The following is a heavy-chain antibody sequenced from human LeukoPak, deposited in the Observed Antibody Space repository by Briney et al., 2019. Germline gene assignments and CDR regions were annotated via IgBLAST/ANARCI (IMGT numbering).Heavy chain of an antibody. V-gene: IGHV4-59*01. J-gene: IGHJ4*02. Sequence: SETLSLTCTVSGGSISSDYWTWIRQPPGKGLEWIGYIYNSGSTNYNPSLESRVTISLDTSKNQFSLKLSSVTAADTAVYYCAKRRCTNCNPFYFDYWGQGALATVSS. CDR2: IYNSGST. D-gene: IGHD2-2*01. CDR3: AKRRCTNCNPFYFDY. CDR1: GGSISSDY.